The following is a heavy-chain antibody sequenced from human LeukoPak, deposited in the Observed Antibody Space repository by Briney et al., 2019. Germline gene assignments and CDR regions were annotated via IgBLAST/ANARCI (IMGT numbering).Heavy chain of an antibody. CDR2: ISYDGSDK. J-gene: IGHJ4*02. Sequence: GGSLRLSCGASGFTFSSYGMHWVRQAPGKGLEWVAVISYDGSDKYYADSAKGRFIISRDNSKNTLYLQMNTLRTEDTAVCYCARVELYASGWFGSLDYWGQGALVTVSS. V-gene: IGHV3-30*03. CDR1: GFTFSSYG. D-gene: IGHD6-19*01. CDR3: ARVELYASGWFGSLDY.